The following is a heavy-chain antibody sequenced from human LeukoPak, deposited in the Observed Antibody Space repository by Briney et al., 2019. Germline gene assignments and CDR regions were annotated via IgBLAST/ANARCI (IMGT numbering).Heavy chain of an antibody. Sequence: GGSLRLSCAASGFTFDDYAMHWVRQAPGKGLEWVSGISWNSGSIGYADSVKGRFTISRDNAKNSLYLQMSSLRAEDMALYYCAKGLRFDFWSGPITYWGQGTLVTVSS. CDR3: AKGLRFDFWSGPITY. CDR2: ISWNSGSI. J-gene: IGHJ4*02. V-gene: IGHV3-9*03. D-gene: IGHD3-3*01. CDR1: GFTFDDYA.